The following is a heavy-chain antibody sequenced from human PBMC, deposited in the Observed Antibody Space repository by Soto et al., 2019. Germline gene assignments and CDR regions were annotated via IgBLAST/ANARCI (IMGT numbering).Heavy chain of an antibody. Sequence: QVQLVESGGGVVQPGRSLILSCAASGFILSNCGMHWVRQAPGKGLEWVAMISYDGSQEHFIDSVKGRFTISRDNSKNTLYLQMNSLSPEDTAVYYCAKDLYNSGWYNYFDPWGQGTLVTVSS. CDR1: GFILSNCG. J-gene: IGHJ5*02. CDR2: ISYDGSQE. V-gene: IGHV3-30*18. D-gene: IGHD6-19*01. CDR3: AKDLYNSGWYNYFDP.